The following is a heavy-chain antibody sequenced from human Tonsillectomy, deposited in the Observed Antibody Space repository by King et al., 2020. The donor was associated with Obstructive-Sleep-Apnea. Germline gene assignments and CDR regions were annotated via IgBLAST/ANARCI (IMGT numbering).Heavy chain of an antibody. CDR2: IYPGDSDT. CDR3: AGHPEGYYDSSGYYYIDSAFDI. J-gene: IGHJ3*02. CDR1: GYSFTSYW. V-gene: IGHV5-51*01. D-gene: IGHD3-22*01. Sequence: VQLVESGAEVKKPGASLNISCKGSGYSFTSYWIGWVRQMPGKGLEWMGIIYPGDSDTRYSPSFQGQVTISADKSISTAYLQWSSLKASDSAMYYCAGHPEGYYDSSGYYYIDSAFDIWGQGTMVTVSS.